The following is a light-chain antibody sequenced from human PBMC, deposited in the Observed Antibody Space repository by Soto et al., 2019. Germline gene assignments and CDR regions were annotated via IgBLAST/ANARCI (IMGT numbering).Light chain of an antibody. Sequence: DIQMTQSPSSLSASVGDRVTITCRASQGIRNDLGWYQQKPGKAPKLLIYDASSLESGAPSRFSGSGSGTEFTLTISSLQPSDFATYYCQQYHNLWTFGQGTKVDI. CDR2: DAS. CDR1: QGIRND. CDR3: QQYHNLWT. J-gene: IGKJ1*01. V-gene: IGKV1-17*01.